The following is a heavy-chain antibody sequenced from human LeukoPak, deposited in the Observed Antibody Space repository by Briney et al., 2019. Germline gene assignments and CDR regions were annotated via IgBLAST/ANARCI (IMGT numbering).Heavy chain of an antibody. CDR2: ISWNSGSI. CDR1: GFTFDDYA. V-gene: IGHV3-9*03. J-gene: IGHJ4*02. CDR3: AKDNAAAALYYFDY. D-gene: IGHD6-13*01. Sequence: GGSLRLSCAASGFTFDDYAMHWVRQATGKGLEWVSGISWNSGSIGYADCVKGRFTISRDNAKNSLYLQMNSLRAEDMALYYCAKDNAAAALYYFDYWGQGTLVTVSS.